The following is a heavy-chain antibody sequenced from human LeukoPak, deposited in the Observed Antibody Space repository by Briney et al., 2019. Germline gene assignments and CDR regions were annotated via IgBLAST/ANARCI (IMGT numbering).Heavy chain of an antibody. CDR1: GGSISSSNW. D-gene: IGHD4-17*01. CDR3: ARTVNGGYDAFDI. V-gene: IGHV4-4*02. CDR2: TYHSGST. Sequence: SETLSLTCAVSGGSISSSNWWSWVRQPPGKGLEWIGETYHSGSTNYNPSLKSRVTISVDKSKNQFSLKLSSVTAADTAVYYCARTVNGGYDAFDIWGQGTMVTVSS. J-gene: IGHJ3*02.